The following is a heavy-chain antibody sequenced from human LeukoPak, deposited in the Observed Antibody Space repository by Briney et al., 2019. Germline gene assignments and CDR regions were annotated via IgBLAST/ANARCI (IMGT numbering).Heavy chain of an antibody. D-gene: IGHD3-22*01. Sequence: ASVKVSCKASGYTFTGYYMHWVRQAPGQGLEWMGWINPNSGGTNYAQKFRGRVTMTRDTSISTAYMELSRLRSDDTAVYYCARDLTYDSSGYYHWGQGTLVTVSS. J-gene: IGHJ5*02. CDR3: ARDLTYDSSGYYH. CDR1: GYTFTGYY. V-gene: IGHV1-2*02. CDR2: INPNSGGT.